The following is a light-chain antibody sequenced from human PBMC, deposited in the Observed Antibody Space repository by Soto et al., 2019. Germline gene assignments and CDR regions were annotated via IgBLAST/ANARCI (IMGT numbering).Light chain of an antibody. CDR1: QSVNIN. CDR3: QQYNNWPIT. J-gene: IGKJ5*01. V-gene: IGKV3-15*01. Sequence: EVVLTQSPATLSVSPGEGATLSCRASQSVNINLAWYQQKPGQAPRLLIYGASTRATGVPARFSGSGSGTESTLAISTLQSEAFDVDYCQQYNNWPITFGHGTRLEIK. CDR2: GAS.